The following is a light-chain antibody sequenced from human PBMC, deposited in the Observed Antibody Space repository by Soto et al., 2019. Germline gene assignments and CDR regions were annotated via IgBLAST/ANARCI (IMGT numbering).Light chain of an antibody. Sequence: SALTQPASVSGSPGQSITISCTGTSSDVGSYNLVSWYQQHPGKAPKLMIYEVSKRPPGVSNRFSGSKSGNTASLTISGLQAEDEADYYCCSYAGSSTSYVFGTGTKVTVL. J-gene: IGLJ1*01. V-gene: IGLV2-23*02. CDR1: SSDVGSYNL. CDR2: EVS. CDR3: CSYAGSSTSYV.